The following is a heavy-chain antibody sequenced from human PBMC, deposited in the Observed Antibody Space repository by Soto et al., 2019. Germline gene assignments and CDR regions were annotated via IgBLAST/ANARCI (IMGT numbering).Heavy chain of an antibody. CDR1: GFTVSSNY. CDR2: ISGTGGNT. Sequence: GGSLRLSCAASGFTVSSNYMSWVRQAPGKGLEWVSTISGTGGNTYYADSVKGRFTFSRDNSKNTLYLQMNSLRAEDTAVYYCAKDRTAIGGSFDYWGQGALVTVSS. V-gene: IGHV3-23*01. CDR3: AKDRTAIGGSFDY. D-gene: IGHD3-16*01. J-gene: IGHJ4*02.